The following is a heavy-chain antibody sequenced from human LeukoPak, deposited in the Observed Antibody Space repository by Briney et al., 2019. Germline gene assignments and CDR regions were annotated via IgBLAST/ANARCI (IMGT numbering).Heavy chain of an antibody. CDR1: GFTFSTYS. Sequence: GGSPRLSCAASGFTFSTYSGNWIRQAPGKGLEWVSGISGSGGTTYNVGSVKGRFTISRDNAKNSLYLQMTSLRAEDTAVYYCAREYSGYDRRFDPWGQGTLVTVSS. J-gene: IGHJ5*02. CDR2: ISGSGGTT. D-gene: IGHD5-12*01. V-gene: IGHV3-48*04. CDR3: AREYSGYDRRFDP.